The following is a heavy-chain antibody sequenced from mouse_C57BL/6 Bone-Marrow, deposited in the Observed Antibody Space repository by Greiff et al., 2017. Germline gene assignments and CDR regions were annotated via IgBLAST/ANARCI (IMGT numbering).Heavy chain of an antibody. CDR1: GFTFSSYA. V-gene: IGHV5-4*01. CDR3: ARDLGAQATLAY. D-gene: IGHD3-2*02. J-gene: IGHJ3*01. Sequence: EVMLVESGGGLVKPGGSLKLSCAASGFTFSSYAMSWVRQTPEKRLEWVATISDGGSYTYYPDNVKGRFTISRDNAKNNLYLQMSHLKSEDTAMYYCARDLGAQATLAYWGQGTLVTVSA. CDR2: ISDGGSYT.